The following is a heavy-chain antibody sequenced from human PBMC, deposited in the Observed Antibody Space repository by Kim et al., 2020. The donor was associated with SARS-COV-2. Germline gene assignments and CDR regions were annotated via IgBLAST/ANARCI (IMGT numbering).Heavy chain of an antibody. J-gene: IGHJ4*02. CDR3: AGQRGHNYGLVDF. CDR1: SGSISITNYY. Sequence: SETLSLTCTVSSGSISITNYYWGWIRQPPGKGLEWIGSMSYSGSTYYKSSLKSRVTISIDTSKNQVSLKLNSVTAADTAVYYCAGQRGHNYGLVDFWGQGTLVTVSS. D-gene: IGHD3-16*01. CDR2: MSYSGST. V-gene: IGHV4-39*01.